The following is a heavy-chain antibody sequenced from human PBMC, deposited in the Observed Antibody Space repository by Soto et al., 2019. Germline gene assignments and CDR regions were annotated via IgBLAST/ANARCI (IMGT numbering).Heavy chain of an antibody. Sequence: QVQLVQSGAEVKKPGASVKVSCKASGYTFTSYYMHWMRQVPGQGLEWMGIINPGGGSATYAQKFQGRLTMTRDTSTSTVYMDLSSLRSEDTAVYYCARDSGWFDPWGQGTLVTVSS. CDR1: GYTFTSYY. J-gene: IGHJ5*02. D-gene: IGHD6-25*01. V-gene: IGHV1-46*01. CDR3: ARDSGWFDP. CDR2: INPGGGSA.